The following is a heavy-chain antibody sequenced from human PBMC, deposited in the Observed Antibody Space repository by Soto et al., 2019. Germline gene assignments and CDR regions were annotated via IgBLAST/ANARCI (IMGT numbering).Heavy chain of an antibody. J-gene: IGHJ5*02. CDR2: IVPLFGTA. D-gene: IGHD3-3*01. CDR3: ARDGDPGYSFWSGPLGGGRFDP. V-gene: IGHV1-69*12. CDR1: GGTFGNTA. Sequence: QVQLVQSGAEVKEPGSSVNVSCKTSGGTFGNTAVTWVRQVPGQGLEWIGGIVPLFGTANYAQKFRGRVMITAGEXTXXAYMDLSSLRSADTAIYYCARDGDPGYSFWSGPLGGGRFDPWGQGTLVTVSS.